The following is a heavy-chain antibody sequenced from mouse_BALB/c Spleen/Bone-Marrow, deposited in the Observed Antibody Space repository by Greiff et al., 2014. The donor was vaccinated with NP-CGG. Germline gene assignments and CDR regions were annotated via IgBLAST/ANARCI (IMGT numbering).Heavy chain of an antibody. D-gene: IGHD2-10*02. CDR1: GFTFSDYY. Sequence: VQLKESGGGLVKPGGSLKLSCAASGFTFSDYYIYWLRQTPGKRLEGVATISDGGNYSYYPDSVKGRFTISRDNAKNNLYLQMSSLKSEDTAMYYCARSRMRYGAMDYWGQGTSVTVFS. CDR3: ARSRMRYGAMDY. V-gene: IGHV5-4*02. CDR2: ISDGGNYS. J-gene: IGHJ4*01.